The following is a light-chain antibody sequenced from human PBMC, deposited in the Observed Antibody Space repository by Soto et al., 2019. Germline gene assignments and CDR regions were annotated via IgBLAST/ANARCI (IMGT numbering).Light chain of an antibody. CDR1: QSISSW. CDR3: QQYNSYSTWT. CDR2: KAS. J-gene: IGKJ1*01. V-gene: IGKV1-5*03. Sequence: DIQMTQSPSTLSASVGDRVTITCRASQSISSWLAWYQQKPGKAPKLLIYKASSLESGVPSRFSGSRSGTEFTLTISSLQPDDFATYYCQQYNSYSTWTFGQGTKVEIK.